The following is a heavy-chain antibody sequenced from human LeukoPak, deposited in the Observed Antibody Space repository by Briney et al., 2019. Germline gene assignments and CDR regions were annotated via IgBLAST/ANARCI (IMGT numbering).Heavy chain of an antibody. D-gene: IGHD2-2*01. CDR2: VSNSGYT. CDR3: ARDEGSSYPFDY. Sequence: PSGTLSLTCSVSGGSFSSYYWSWIRQSPGKGLEWIGHVSNSGYTNYNPSLKSRVTISLDMSKNQFSLNLSSVTAADTAVYFCARDEGSSYPFDYWGQGTLVTVSS. V-gene: IGHV4-59*12. CDR1: GGSFSSYY. J-gene: IGHJ4*02.